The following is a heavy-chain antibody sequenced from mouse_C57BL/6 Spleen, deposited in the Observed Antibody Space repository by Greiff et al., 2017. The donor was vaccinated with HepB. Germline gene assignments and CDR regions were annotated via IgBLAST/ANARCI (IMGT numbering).Heavy chain of an antibody. CDR1: GYAFSSSW. V-gene: IGHV1-82*01. CDR3: AREGAAQTTWWYFDV. Sequence: QVQLQQSGPELVKPGASVKISCKASGYAFSSSWMNWVKQRPGKGLEWIGRIYPGAGDTNYNGKFKGKATLTADKSSSTAYMQLSSLTSEDSAVYFCAREGAAQTTWWYFDVWGTGTTVTVSS. CDR2: IYPGAGDT. D-gene: IGHD3-2*02. J-gene: IGHJ1*03.